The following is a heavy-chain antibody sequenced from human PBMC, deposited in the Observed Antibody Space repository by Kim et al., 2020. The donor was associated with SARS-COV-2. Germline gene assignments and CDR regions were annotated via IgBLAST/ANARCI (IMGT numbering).Heavy chain of an antibody. Sequence: GESLKISCKGSGYSFTSYWISWVRQMPGKGLEWMGRIDPSDSYTNYSPSFQGHVTISADKSISTAYLQWSSLKASDTAMYYCARWETGTSGYDSLTPFYYYCGMDVWGQGTTVTVSS. CDR1: GYSFTSYW. D-gene: IGHD5-12*01. J-gene: IGHJ6*02. CDR3: ARWETGTSGYDSLTPFYYYCGMDV. V-gene: IGHV5-10-1*01. CDR2: IDPSDSYT.